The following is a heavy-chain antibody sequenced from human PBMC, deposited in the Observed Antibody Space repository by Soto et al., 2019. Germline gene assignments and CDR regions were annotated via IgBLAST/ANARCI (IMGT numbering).Heavy chain of an antibody. V-gene: IGHV1-69*13. CDR1: GGTFSSYA. D-gene: IGHD6-19*01. CDR2: IIPIFGTA. Sequence: GASVKVSCKASGGTFSSYAISWVRQAPGQGLEWMGGIIPIFGTANYAQKFQGRVTITADESTSTAYMELSSLRSEDTAVYYCARGPRLNYSSGWYGRRAMYNWFDPWGQGTLVTVSS. CDR3: ARGPRLNYSSGWYGRRAMYNWFDP. J-gene: IGHJ5*02.